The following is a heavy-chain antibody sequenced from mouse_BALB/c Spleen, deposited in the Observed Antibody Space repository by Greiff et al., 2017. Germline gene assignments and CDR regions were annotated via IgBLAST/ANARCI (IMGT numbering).Heavy chain of an antibody. D-gene: IGHD2-14*01. Sequence: QVQLQQSGPELVKPGASVRISCKASGYTFTSYYIHWVKQRPGQGLEWIGWIYPGNVNTKYNEKFKGKATLTADKSSSTAYMQLSSLTSEDSAVYFCASPYRYESLDYWGQGTTLTVSS. CDR1: GYTFTSYY. V-gene: IGHV1S56*01. J-gene: IGHJ2*01. CDR2: IYPGNVNT. CDR3: ASPYRYESLDY.